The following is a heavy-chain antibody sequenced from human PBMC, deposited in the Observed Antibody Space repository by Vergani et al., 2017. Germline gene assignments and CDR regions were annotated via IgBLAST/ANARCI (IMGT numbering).Heavy chain of an antibody. D-gene: IGHD4-17*01. J-gene: IGHJ6*03. CDR3: AIGDFYGDFYYYYYYMDV. V-gene: IGHV3-23*04. CDR1: GFTFSSYA. CDR2: ISGSGGST. Sequence: EVQLVESGGGLVQPGGSLRLSCAASGFTFSSYAMSWVRQAPGKGLEWVSAISGSGGSTYYADSVKGRFTISRVNTKNTLYLQMNSLRAEDTAVYYCAIGDFYGDFYYYYYYMDVWGKGTTVTVSS.